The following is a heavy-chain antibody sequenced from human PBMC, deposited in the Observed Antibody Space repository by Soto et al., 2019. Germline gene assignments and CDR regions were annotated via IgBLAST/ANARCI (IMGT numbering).Heavy chain of an antibody. CDR3: AHSLYCSGGSCLISYFDY. CDR2: IYWDDDK. Sequence: SGPTLVNPTQTLTLTCTFSGFSLSTSGVGVGWIRQPPGKALEWLALIYWDDDKRYSPSLKSRLTITKDTSKNQVVLTMTNMDPVDTATYYCAHSLYCSGGSCLISYFDYWGQGTLVTVSS. CDR1: GFSLSTSGVG. J-gene: IGHJ4*02. D-gene: IGHD2-15*01. V-gene: IGHV2-5*02.